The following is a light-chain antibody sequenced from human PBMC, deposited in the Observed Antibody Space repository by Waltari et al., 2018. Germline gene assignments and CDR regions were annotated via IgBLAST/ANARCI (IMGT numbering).Light chain of an antibody. Sequence: QSVVTQPPSVSGTPGQSVTVPFTGSSSNIGTYFVSWYQHLPGTTPKLLIFQDNQRPSGVSDRFSGSKSGNSASLTITGLQTEDEADYYCLSYDSSLSGLFGGGTRLTVL. CDR3: LSYDSSLSGL. CDR2: QDN. CDR1: SSNIGTYF. J-gene: IGLJ7*01. V-gene: IGLV1-40*01.